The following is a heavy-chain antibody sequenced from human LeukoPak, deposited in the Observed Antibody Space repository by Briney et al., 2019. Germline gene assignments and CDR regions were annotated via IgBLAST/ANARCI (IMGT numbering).Heavy chain of an antibody. D-gene: IGHD6-13*01. CDR1: GGSISSGGYS. Sequence: SETLSLTCAVSGGSISSGGYSWSWIRQPPGKGLEWIGYIYHSGSTYYNPSLKSRVTISVDRSKNQFSLKLSSVTAADTAVYYCARLARAAAGTSNAFDIWGQGTMVTVSS. CDR3: ARLARAAAGTSNAFDI. J-gene: IGHJ3*02. V-gene: IGHV4-30-2*01. CDR2: IYHSGST.